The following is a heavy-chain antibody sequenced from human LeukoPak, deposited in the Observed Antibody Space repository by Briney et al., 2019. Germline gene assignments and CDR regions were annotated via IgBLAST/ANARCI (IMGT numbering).Heavy chain of an antibody. J-gene: IGHJ4*02. CDR2: INDRGRT. Sequence: SETLSLTCAVHGGSFSGYHWNWLRQSPGKGLEWIGEINDRGRTNYNPSLNSRVTLSVDTSKKQFSLKLSSVTAADAAVYYGAGDPTTVITLPYYFDFWGQGTLVTVSS. CDR3: AGDPTTVITLPYYFDF. V-gene: IGHV4-34*01. D-gene: IGHD4-17*01. CDR1: GGSFSGYH.